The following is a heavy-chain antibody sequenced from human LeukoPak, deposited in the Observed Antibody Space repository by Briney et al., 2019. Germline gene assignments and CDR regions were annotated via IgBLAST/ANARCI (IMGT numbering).Heavy chain of an antibody. D-gene: IGHD3-10*01. V-gene: IGHV3-9*01. Sequence: GGSLRLSCAASGLTFYDYAMHWVRQALGKGLEWVSGITWNSGSIAYADSVKGRFTISRDNAKNSLYLQVNSLRSEDTALYYCAAGAGITRYWGQGTLVTVSS. CDR1: GLTFYDYA. J-gene: IGHJ4*02. CDR3: AAGAGITRY. CDR2: ITWNSGSI.